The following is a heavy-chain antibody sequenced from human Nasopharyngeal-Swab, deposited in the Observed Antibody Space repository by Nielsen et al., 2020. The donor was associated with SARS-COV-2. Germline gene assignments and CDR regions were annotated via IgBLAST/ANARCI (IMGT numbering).Heavy chain of an antibody. CDR2: INPNSGGT. Sequence: ASVKVSCKASGYTFTGYYMHWVRQAPGQGLEWMGRINPNSGGTNYAQKFQGRVTMTRDTSISTAYMELSRLRSDDTAVYYCARDPSGYGTTGSLDYWGQGTLVTVSS. V-gene: IGHV1-2*06. CDR3: ARDPSGYGTTGSLDY. J-gene: IGHJ4*02. D-gene: IGHD5-12*01. CDR1: GYTFTGYY.